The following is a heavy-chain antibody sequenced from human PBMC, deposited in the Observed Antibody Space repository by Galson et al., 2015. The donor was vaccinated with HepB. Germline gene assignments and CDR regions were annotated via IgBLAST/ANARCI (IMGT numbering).Heavy chain of an antibody. V-gene: IGHV3-33*01. D-gene: IGHD1-26*01. J-gene: IGHJ6*02. CDR3: ARIPARATTVCYYYGMDV. Sequence: SLRLSCAASGFTFSSYGMHWVRQAPGKGLEWVAVIWHDGSNKYYADSVRGRFTISRDNYKNTLYLQMNRLRDEDTAVYYCARIPARATTVCYYYGMDVWGQGTTVTVSS. CDR1: GFTFSSYG. CDR2: IWHDGSNK.